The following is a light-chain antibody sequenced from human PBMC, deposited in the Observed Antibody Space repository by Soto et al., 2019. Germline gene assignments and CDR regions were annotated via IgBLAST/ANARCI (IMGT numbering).Light chain of an antibody. CDR1: QSINNW. V-gene: IGKV1-5*03. Sequence: DIQMTQSPSTLSASVGDRVTITCRASQSINNWLAWYQQKPGKAPKLLIYKTSDLESGVPSRFSGSGSGTEFSLTISSLQPDEFATYYVQQYKSFSLTFGGGTRVEVK. CDR2: KTS. CDR3: QQYKSFSLT. J-gene: IGKJ4*01.